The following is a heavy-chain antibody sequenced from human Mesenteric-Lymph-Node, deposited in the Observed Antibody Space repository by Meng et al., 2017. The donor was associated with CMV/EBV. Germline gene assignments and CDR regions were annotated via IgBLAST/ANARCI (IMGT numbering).Heavy chain of an antibody. J-gene: IGHJ6*02. CDR3: ARTNSRSYGLFYYFGIDV. D-gene: IGHD3-16*01. CDR1: GFMFSTYA. V-gene: IGHV3-23*03. Sequence: GGSLRLSCAASGFMFSTYAMNWVRQAPGKGLEWVAVIYDGGISTYSADSVRGRFTISRDNSKDTLYLQMNSLRADDTAIYYCARTNSRSYGLFYYFGIDVWGQGTTVTVSS. CDR2: IYDGGIST.